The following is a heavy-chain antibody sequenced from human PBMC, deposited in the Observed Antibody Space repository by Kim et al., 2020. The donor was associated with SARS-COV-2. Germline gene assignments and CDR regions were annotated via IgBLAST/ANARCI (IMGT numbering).Heavy chain of an antibody. D-gene: IGHD3-10*01. CDR3: AILAESKRINYYGSGRTYYYGMDV. CDR2: INHSGST. J-gene: IGHJ6*02. V-gene: IGHV4-34*01. Sequence: SETLSLTCAVYGGSFSGYYWSWIRQPPGKGLEWIGEINHSGSTNYNPSLKSRVTISVDTSKNQFSLKLSSVTAADTAVYYCAILAESKRINYYGSGRTYYYGMDVWGQGTTVTVSS. CDR1: GGSFSGYY.